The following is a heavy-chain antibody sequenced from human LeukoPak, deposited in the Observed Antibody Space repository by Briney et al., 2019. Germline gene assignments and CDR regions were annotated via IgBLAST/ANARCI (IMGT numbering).Heavy chain of an antibody. CDR2: ISCSTNNL. V-gene: IGHV3-48*02. Sequence: GGALRLSCAASGFTFSSYSMNWVRQAPGKGLEWVSYISCSTNNLYYADSVKGRFTISRDNAKNSLFLQMNSLRDEDTAVYYCARGGYGANDDAFDIWGQGTMVTVST. J-gene: IGHJ3*02. CDR1: GFTFSSYS. CDR3: ARGGYGANDDAFDI. D-gene: IGHD4-23*01.